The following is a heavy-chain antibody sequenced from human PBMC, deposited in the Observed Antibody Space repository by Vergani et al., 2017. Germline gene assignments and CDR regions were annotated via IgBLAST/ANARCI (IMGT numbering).Heavy chain of an antibody. J-gene: IGHJ4*02. CDR2: INPKSGNT. CDR3: TRGLLRTLTTEKYYFDH. Sequence: QVQLVQSGAEVKKPGASVKLSCKASGYSFTTYDINWVRQALGHGLEWVGWINPKSGNTGYARRVEGGVTITRDIGISTAYLGLSGLYSEDTAVYYCTRGLLRTLTTEKYYFDHWGQGTLVSVSP. D-gene: IGHD1-14*01. CDR1: GYSFTTYD. V-gene: IGHV1-8*03.